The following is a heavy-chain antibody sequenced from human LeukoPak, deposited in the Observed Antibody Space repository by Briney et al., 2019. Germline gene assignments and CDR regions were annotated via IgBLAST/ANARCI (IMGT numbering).Heavy chain of an antibody. V-gene: IGHV4-4*02. J-gene: IGHJ4*02. CDR3: AREGGPYRPLDY. CDR2: VNLQGST. Sequence: SETLSLTCGVSGGSISNTNWWTWVRQPPGKGLEWIGEVNLQGSTNYNPSLKSRVAISVDESENHISLKLASVTAAGTAVYYCAREGGPYRPLDYSGQGTLVTVAS. CDR1: GGSISNTNW.